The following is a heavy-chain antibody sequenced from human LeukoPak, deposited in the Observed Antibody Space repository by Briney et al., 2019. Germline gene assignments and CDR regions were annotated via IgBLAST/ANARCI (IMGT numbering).Heavy chain of an antibody. CDR2: IKKDGSET. V-gene: IGHV3-7*05. D-gene: IGHD2-15*01. J-gene: IGHJ4*02. CDR3: ARVGSTCDH. Sequence: GGSLRLSCAASGFSFSTYWMSWVRQTPGKGLEWVANIKKDGSETYYVDSVKGRFTISRDNAKSSLDLQMNSLRAEDTAVYYCARVGSTCDHWGQGTLVTVSS. CDR1: GFSFSTYW.